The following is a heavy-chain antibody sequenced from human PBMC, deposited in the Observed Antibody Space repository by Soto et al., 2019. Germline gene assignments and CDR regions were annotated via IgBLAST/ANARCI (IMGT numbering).Heavy chain of an antibody. V-gene: IGHV1-18*01. J-gene: IGHJ4*02. CDR1: GYTFTLFG. CDR2: ISPYNGDT. CDR3: VRVGQYRYFDY. Sequence: QVQLVQSGAEVKKPGASVKVSCTTSGYTFTLFGITWVRQAPGQGLEWMGWISPYNGDTKYAEKLEGRVTLTTDTSTDAAYKELTSLTSDDTGEYYCVRVGQYRYFDYWRQGTLVTVSS. D-gene: IGHD2-2*02.